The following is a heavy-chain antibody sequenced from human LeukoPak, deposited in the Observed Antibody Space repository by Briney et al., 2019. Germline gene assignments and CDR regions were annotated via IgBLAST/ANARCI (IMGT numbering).Heavy chain of an antibody. Sequence: GGSLRLSCAASGFTFSSYAMSWVRQAPGKGLEWVSAISGSGGSTYYADSVKGRFTISRDNSKNTLYLQMNSLRAEDTAVYYCAKVSLSVRLRYFDWLFSTLDYWGQGTLVTVSS. CDR1: GFTFSSYA. V-gene: IGHV3-23*01. J-gene: IGHJ4*02. CDR3: AKVSLSVRLRYFDWLFSTLDY. D-gene: IGHD3-9*01. CDR2: ISGSGGST.